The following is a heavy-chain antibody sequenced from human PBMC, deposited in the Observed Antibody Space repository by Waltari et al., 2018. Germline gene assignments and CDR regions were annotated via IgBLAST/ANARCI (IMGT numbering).Heavy chain of an antibody. CDR3: ARTKNYYYYGMDV. V-gene: IGHV4-59*11. J-gene: IGHJ6*02. Sequence: QVQLQESGPGLVKPSETLSLTCTVSGGSISSHYWSWIRQPPGKGLEWIGYIYYSGSTNYNPSLKSRVTISVDTSKNQFSLKLSSVTAADTAVYYCARTKNYYYYGMDVWGQGTTVTVSS. CDR2: IYYSGST. CDR1: GGSISSHY. D-gene: IGHD2-8*01.